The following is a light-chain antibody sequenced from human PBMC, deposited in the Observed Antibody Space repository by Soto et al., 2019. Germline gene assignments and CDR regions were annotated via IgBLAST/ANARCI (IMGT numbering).Light chain of an antibody. V-gene: IGKV3-20*01. CDR2: CAS. CDR1: QSVNSAY. J-gene: IGKJ1*01. CDR3: QQNVNSLQSPQT. Sequence: VLTQSPAALPLPPGERATLSCRLSQSVNSAYLARYPQKPGQGPKLFNYCASTRALGISDRFSGSGSGKDFSLTISRRAPEDFAGYYCQQNVNSLQSPQTFGQGTKGDLK.